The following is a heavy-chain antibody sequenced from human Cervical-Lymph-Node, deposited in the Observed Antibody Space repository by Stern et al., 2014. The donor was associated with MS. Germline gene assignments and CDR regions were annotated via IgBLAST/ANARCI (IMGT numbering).Heavy chain of an antibody. V-gene: IGHV3-72*01. D-gene: IGHD2-21*02. Sequence: EDQLVESGGGLAQPGGSPRLSCAASGFTFSDHYMDWVRQAPGKGLEWVGRTRNKANSYTTEYAASVKGRFTISRDDSKNSLYLQMNSLKTEDTAVYYCALGGLLYFDYWGQGTLVTVSS. CDR2: TRNKANSYTT. CDR3: ALGGLLYFDY. CDR1: GFTFSDHY. J-gene: IGHJ4*02.